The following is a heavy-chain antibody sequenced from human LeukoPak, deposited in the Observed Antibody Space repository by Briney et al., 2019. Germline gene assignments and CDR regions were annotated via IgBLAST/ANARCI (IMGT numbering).Heavy chain of an antibody. V-gene: IGHV3-9*03. CDR1: GFTFDDYA. CDR2: ISWNSGSI. J-gene: IGHJ4*02. D-gene: IGHD4-23*01. Sequence: TGGSLRLSCAASGFTFDDYAMHWGRQTPGKGLEWVSGISWNSGSIGYADSVKGRFTISRDNAKNSLYLQMNSLRAEDMALYYCAKASDYGGNSGIDYWGQGTLVTVSS. CDR3: AKASDYGGNSGIDY.